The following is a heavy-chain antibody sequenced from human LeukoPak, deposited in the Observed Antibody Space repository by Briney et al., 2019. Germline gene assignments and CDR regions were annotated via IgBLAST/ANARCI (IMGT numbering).Heavy chain of an antibody. CDR2: ISGSSSYI. CDR1: GFTFSSYS. D-gene: IGHD5-18*01. CDR3: ARAPSAMVRDYFDD. Sequence: GGSLRLSCAASGFTFSSYSMSWVRQAPGMGLEWVSSISGSSSYIYYADSVKGRFTISRDNAKNSLYLQMNSLRAEDTAVYYCARAPSAMVRDYFDDWGQGILVTVSS. V-gene: IGHV3-21*01. J-gene: IGHJ4*02.